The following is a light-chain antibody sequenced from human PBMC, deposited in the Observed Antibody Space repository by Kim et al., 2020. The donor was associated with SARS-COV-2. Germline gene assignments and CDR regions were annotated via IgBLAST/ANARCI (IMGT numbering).Light chain of an antibody. CDR3: SSYTSNNTWV. CDR2: DVS. CDR1: SSDVGGYKY. J-gene: IGLJ3*02. V-gene: IGLV2-14*01. Sequence: LTQPASVSGSPGQSITISCTGTSSDVGGYKYISWYQQHPSKAPKNMIYDVSKRPSGVSNRFSGSKSGNTASLTISGLQTEDEADYYCSSYTSNNTWVFGGGTKVTVL.